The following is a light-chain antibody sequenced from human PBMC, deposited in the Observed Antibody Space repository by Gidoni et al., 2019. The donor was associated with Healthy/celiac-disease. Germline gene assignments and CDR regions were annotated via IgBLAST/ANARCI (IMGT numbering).Light chain of an antibody. V-gene: IGLV7-46*01. J-gene: IGLJ2*01. CDR2: DTS. Sequence: QAVVTPEPALTVSPEGTVTRTGGSSTGAGTSGNAPYGCHQKPGQAPRTLIYDTSNKHSRTPARFSGSLPGGKAALTLSGAQPEDEAEYYCLLSYSGARGVFGGGTKLTVL. CDR1: TGAGTSGNA. CDR3: LLSYSGARGV.